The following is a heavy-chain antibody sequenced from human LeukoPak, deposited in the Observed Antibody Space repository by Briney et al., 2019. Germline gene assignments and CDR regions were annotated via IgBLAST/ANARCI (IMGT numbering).Heavy chain of an antibody. Sequence: GASVEVSCKASGYTFTGYYMHWVRQAPGQGLEWMGWINPNSGGTNYAQKFQGRVTMTRDTSISTAYMELSRLRSDDTAVYYCARDRSGLRSSSNDYWGQGTLVTVSS. D-gene: IGHD5-12*01. CDR3: ARDRSGLRSSSNDY. CDR2: INPNSGGT. V-gene: IGHV1-2*02. J-gene: IGHJ4*02. CDR1: GYTFTGYY.